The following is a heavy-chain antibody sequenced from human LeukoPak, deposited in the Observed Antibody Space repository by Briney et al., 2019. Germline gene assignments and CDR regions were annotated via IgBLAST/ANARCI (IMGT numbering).Heavy chain of an antibody. D-gene: IGHD5-24*01. Sequence: PSETLSLTCTVSGGSISSYYWSWIRQPPGKGLEWIGYIYYSGSTNYNPSLKSRVTISVDTSKNQFSLKLSSVTAADTAVYYCARVGGGDNYYYYYYYTDVWGKGTTVTVSS. CDR2: IYYSGST. CDR3: ARVGGGDNYYYYYYYTDV. J-gene: IGHJ6*03. CDR1: GGSISSYY. V-gene: IGHV4-59*01.